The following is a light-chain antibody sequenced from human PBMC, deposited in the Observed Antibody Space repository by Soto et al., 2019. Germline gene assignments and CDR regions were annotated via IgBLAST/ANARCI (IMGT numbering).Light chain of an antibody. V-gene: IGLV2-14*01. CDR2: AVT. CDR3: ISYRSDRTCV. CDR1: SSDVGGYDY. J-gene: IGLJ1*01. Sequence: QSVLTQPASVSGSPGQSITISCTGTSSDVGGYDYVSWYQQHPVKAPTLVIYAVTNRPSGVSHRFSGSKSGNAASLTISGLQAEDEADYYCISYRSDRTCVFRNGTKVTV.